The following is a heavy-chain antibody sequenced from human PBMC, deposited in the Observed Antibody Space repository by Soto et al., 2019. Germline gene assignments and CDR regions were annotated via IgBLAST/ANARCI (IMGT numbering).Heavy chain of an antibody. CDR2: IIPIFGTA. V-gene: IGHV1-69*13. J-gene: IGHJ3*02. Sequence: SVKVSCKASGGTFSSYAISWVRQAPGQGLEWMGGIIPIFGTANYAQKFQGRVTITADESTSTAYMELSSLRSEDAAVYYCAREGSSSHAFDIWGQGTMVTVS. CDR3: AREGSSSHAFDI. CDR1: GGTFSSYA. D-gene: IGHD6-6*01.